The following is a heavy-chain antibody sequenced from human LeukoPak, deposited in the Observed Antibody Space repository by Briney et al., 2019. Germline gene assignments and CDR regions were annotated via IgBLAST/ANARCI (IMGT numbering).Heavy chain of an antibody. CDR1: GGSISSGGYY. CDR3: ARGGAARLHFQI. V-gene: IGHV4-31*03. CDR2: IYYSGST. D-gene: IGHD6-6*01. Sequence: SETLSLTCTVSGGSISSGGYYWSWIRQHPGKGLEWIGYIYYSGSTYYNPSLKSRVTISVDTSKNQFSLKLSSVTAADTAVYYCARGGAARLHFQIWGQGTLSPSPQ. J-gene: IGHJ1*01.